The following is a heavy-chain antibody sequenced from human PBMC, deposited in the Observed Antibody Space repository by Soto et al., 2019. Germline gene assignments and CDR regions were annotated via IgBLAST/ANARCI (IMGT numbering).Heavy chain of an antibody. CDR3: VKDGGYCSSTTCYSPRNHYFDS. CDR1: GFTFSDYW. J-gene: IGHJ4*02. Sequence: PGGSLRLSCAASGFTFSDYWMSWVRQAPGKWPEWVANIKFDGSEKQYVDSVKGRFSISRDNSRNSLFLQMNSLRAGDTAVYYCVKDGGYCSSTTCYSPRNHYFDSWGQGXLVTVYS. CDR2: IKFDGSEK. V-gene: IGHV3-7*03. D-gene: IGHD2-2*01.